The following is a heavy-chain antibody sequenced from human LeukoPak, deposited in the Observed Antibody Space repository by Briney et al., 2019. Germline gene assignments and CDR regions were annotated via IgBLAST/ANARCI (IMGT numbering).Heavy chain of an antibody. Sequence: PGGSLRLSCAASGFTFSSYAMSWVRQAPGKGLEWVSAISGSGGSTYYADSVKGRFTISRDNSKNTLYLQMNSLRAEDTAVYYCAIDPIELNMVRGVIIRDAFDIWGQGTMVTVSS. V-gene: IGHV3-23*01. CDR1: GFTFSSYA. J-gene: IGHJ3*02. CDR2: ISGSGGST. CDR3: AIDPIELNMVRGVIIRDAFDI. D-gene: IGHD3-10*01.